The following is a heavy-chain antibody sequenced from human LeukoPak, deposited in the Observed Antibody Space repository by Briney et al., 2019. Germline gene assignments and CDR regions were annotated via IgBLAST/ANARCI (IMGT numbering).Heavy chain of an antibody. CDR1: GFTFSNAW. V-gene: IGHV3-15*01. Sequence: GGSLRLSCAASGFTFSNAWMSWVRQAPGKGLEWVGRIKSKTDGGTTDYAAPVKGRFTISRDDSKNTLYLQMNSLKTEDTAAYYCTTCPLGSGWYGDFDYWGQGTLVTVSS. J-gene: IGHJ4*02. CDR2: IKSKTDGGTT. D-gene: IGHD6-19*01. CDR3: TTCPLGSGWYGDFDY.